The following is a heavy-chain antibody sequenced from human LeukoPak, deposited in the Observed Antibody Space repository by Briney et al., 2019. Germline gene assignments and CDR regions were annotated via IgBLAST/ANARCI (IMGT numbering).Heavy chain of an antibody. CDR1: GYTFTSYG. CDR2: ISAYNGNT. D-gene: IGHD3-3*01. Sequence: ASVKVSCKASGYTFTSYGISWVRQAPGQGLEWMGWISAYNGNTNYAQKLQGRVTMTTDTSTSTAYMELRSLRSDDTAVYYCAAVRDFWSGYYTDYWGQGTLVTVSS. V-gene: IGHV1-18*01. CDR3: AAVRDFWSGYYTDY. J-gene: IGHJ4*02.